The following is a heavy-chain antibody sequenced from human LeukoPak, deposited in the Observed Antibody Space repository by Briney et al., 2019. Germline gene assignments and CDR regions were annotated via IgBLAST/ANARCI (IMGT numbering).Heavy chain of an antibody. CDR2: TYYRSKWYN. Sequence: SQTLSLTCAISGDSVSSNSAAWNWIRQSPSGGLEWLGRTYYRSKWYNDYAVSVKSRITINPDTSKNQFSLQLNSVTPEDTAVYYCARIAVAGTGGAIDYWGQGTLVTVSS. V-gene: IGHV6-1*01. J-gene: IGHJ4*02. CDR3: ARIAVAGTGGAIDY. CDR1: GDSVSSNSAA. D-gene: IGHD6-19*01.